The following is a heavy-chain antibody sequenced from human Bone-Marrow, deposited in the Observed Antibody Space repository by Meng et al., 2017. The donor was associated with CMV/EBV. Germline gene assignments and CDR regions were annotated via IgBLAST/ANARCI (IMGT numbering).Heavy chain of an antibody. D-gene: IGHD1-14*01. CDR1: GFTFSSYA. Sequence: SCAASGFTFSSYAMSWVRQAPGKGLEWVSAISGSGGSTYYADSVKGRFTISRDNAKNSLYLQMNSLRAEDTAVYYCAREPASRNFDYWGQGNLVTVSS. V-gene: IGHV3-23*01. J-gene: IGHJ4*02. CDR3: AREPASRNFDY. CDR2: ISGSGGST.